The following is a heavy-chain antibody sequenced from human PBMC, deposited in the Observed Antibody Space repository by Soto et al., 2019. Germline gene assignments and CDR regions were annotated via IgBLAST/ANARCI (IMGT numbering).Heavy chain of an antibody. Sequence: PGGSLRLSCAASGFTFSSYSMNWVRQAPGKGLEWVSFITCSGSYKYYADSVKGRFTISRDNSKNTLYLQMNSLRAEDTAVYYCAKDFASFDYWGQGTLVTVSS. CDR2: ITCSGSYK. J-gene: IGHJ4*02. CDR3: AKDFASFDY. V-gene: IGHV3-21*01. CDR1: GFTFSSYS.